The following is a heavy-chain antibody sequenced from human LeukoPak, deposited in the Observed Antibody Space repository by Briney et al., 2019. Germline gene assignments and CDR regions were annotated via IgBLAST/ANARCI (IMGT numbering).Heavy chain of an antibody. V-gene: IGHV1-69*05. D-gene: IGHD6-6*01. CDR3: ARVVIAALSGLYYYYYMDV. CDR2: IIPIFGTA. CDR1: GGTFSSYA. Sequence: SVKVSCKASGGTFSSYAISWERQAPGQGLEWMGGIIPIFGTANYAQKFQGRVTITTDESTSTAYMELSSLRSEDTAVYYCARVVIAALSGLYYYYYMDVWGKGTTVTVSS. J-gene: IGHJ6*03.